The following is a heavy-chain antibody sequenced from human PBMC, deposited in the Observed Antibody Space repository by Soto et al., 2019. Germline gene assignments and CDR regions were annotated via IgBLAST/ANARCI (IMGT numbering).Heavy chain of an antibody. CDR2: IYSSGNT. CDR3: ARRVTGGGERFDP. V-gene: IGHV4-30-4*01. Sequence: QVQLQVSGPGLVEPSQTLSLTCTVSGASVSSDNYYWTWIRQPPGKDLEWIGYIYSSGNTNYNPSLGGRLTMAKATSKNHFSLKLSSVTAADTAVYYCARRVTGGGERFDPWGQGTLVTVSS. CDR1: GASVSSDNYY. J-gene: IGHJ5*02. D-gene: IGHD3-10*01.